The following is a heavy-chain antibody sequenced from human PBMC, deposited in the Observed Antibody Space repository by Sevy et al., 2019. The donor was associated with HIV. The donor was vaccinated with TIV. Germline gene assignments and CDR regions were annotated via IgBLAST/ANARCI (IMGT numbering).Heavy chain of an antibody. CDR2: IYYSGST. CDR3: ARGPISGSNSLDS. V-gene: IGHV4-59*12. Sequence: SETLSLTCTVSGGSISSYYWSWIRQPPGKGLEWIGYIYYSGSTNYNPSLKSRVTISVDTSKNQFSLKLSSVTAADTAVYYCARGPISGSNSLDSWGQGTLVTVSS. D-gene: IGHD1-26*01. J-gene: IGHJ4*02. CDR1: GGSISSYY.